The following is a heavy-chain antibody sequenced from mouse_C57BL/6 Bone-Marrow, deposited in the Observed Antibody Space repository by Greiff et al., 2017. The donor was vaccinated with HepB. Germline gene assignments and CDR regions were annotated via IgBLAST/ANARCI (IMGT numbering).Heavy chain of an antibody. Sequence: EVKLVESGGGLVQSGRSLRLSCATSGFTFSDFYMEWVRQAPGKGLEWIAASRNKANDYTTEYSASVKGRFIVSRDTSQSILYLQMNALGAEDTAIYYCARDDWAATFDYWGQGTTLTVSS. CDR1: GFTFSDFY. J-gene: IGHJ2*01. CDR3: ARDDWAATFDY. CDR2: SRNKANDYTT. V-gene: IGHV7-1*01.